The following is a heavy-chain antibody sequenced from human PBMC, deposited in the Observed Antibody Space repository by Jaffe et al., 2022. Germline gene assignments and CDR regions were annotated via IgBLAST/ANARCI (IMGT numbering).Heavy chain of an antibody. D-gene: IGHD2-15*01. CDR1: GFTFSNAW. V-gene: IGHV3-15*01. CDR2: IKSKTDGGTT. Sequence: EVQLVESGGGLVKPGGSLRLSCAASGFTFSNAWMSWVRQAPGKGLEWVGRIKSKTDGGTTDYAAPVKGRFTISRDDSKNTLYLQMNSLKTEDTAVYYCTTLGLGYCSGGSCYSPGLFYYYYYMDVWGKGTTVTVSS. J-gene: IGHJ6*03. CDR3: TTLGLGYCSGGSCYSPGLFYYYYYMDV.